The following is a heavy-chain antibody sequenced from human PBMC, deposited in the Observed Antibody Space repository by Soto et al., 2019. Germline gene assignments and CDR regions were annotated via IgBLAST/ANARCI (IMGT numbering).Heavy chain of an antibody. D-gene: IGHD3-22*01. Sequence: AETLSRTCSFSGGSFSSGSYYFSCIRQPPGKGLEWIGYIYYSGSTNYNPSLKSRVTISVDTSKNQFSLKLSSVTAADTAVYYRARAYYYDSSGYYWGQGTLVTVSS. CDR2: IYYSGST. V-gene: IGHV4-61*01. CDR3: ARAYYYDSSGYY. J-gene: IGHJ4*02. CDR1: GGSFSSGSYY.